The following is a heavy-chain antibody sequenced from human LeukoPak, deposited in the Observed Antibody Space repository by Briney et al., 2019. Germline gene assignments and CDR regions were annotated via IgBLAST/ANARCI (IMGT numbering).Heavy chain of an antibody. Sequence: GGSLRFSCAASGFTVSSNYMSWVRQAPGKGLEWVSVIYSGGSTYYADSVKGRFTISRDNSKNTLYLQMNSLRAEDTAVYYCARGEYQLPQGNWGQGTLVTVSS. CDR3: ARGEYQLPQGN. D-gene: IGHD2-2*01. CDR1: GFTVSSNY. CDR2: IYSGGST. V-gene: IGHV3-66*02. J-gene: IGHJ4*02.